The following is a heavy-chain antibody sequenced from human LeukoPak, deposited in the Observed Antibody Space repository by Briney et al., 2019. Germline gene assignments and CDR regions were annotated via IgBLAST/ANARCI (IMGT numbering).Heavy chain of an antibody. J-gene: IGHJ4*02. V-gene: IGHV1-2*02. CDR2: INPNSGGT. D-gene: IGHD1-7*01. Sequence: ASVKVSCKASGYTFTGYYMHWVRQAPGQGLEWMGWINPNSGGTNYAQKFQGRVTMTRDTSISTAYMELSRLRSDDTAVYYYARETPGNSLLFDYWGQGTLVTVSS. CDR1: GYTFTGYY. CDR3: ARETPGNSLLFDY.